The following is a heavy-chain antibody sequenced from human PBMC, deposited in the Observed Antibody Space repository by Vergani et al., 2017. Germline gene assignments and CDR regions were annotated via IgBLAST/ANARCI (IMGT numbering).Heavy chain of an antibody. Sequence: QVNLQESGPGLVKPSETLSLTCSVSGVSMSGYYWSWIRQPPGKELEWIGYMYHSGSTNYNPSLETRVTISGDTSKNQFSLKLNSVTAADTAVYYCGRVADFYGLGSRLLDLWGQGILVTVSS. CDR3: GRVADFYGLGSRLLDL. CDR1: GVSMSGYY. CDR2: MYHSGST. V-gene: IGHV4-59*01. J-gene: IGHJ5*02. D-gene: IGHD3-10*01.